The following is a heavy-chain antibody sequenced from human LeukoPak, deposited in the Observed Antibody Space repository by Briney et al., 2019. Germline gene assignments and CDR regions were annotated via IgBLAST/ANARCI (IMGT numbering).Heavy chain of an antibody. J-gene: IGHJ6*03. CDR1: GGTFNRYA. CDR2: IVPIFGLA. Sequence: GSSVKVSCKASGGTFNRYAISWVRQAPGQGLEWMGGIVPIFGLANYAQKFQGRVTITADESTSTAYMELTSLRSEDTAVYYCARDKGPGHRRGRYYYYMDVWGRGTTVTVSS. CDR3: ARDKGPGHRRGRYYYYMDV. V-gene: IGHV1-69*01.